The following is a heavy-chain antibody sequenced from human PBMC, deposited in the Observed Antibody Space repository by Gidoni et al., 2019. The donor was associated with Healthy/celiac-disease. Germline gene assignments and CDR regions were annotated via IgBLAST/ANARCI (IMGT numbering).Heavy chain of an antibody. J-gene: IGHJ6*02. CDR3: ARAAYYDFFLDV. Sequence: MWLEWVSSSSSSSSYIYYADAVKGRFTISRDNAKNSLYLQMNSLRAEDTAVYYCARAAYYDFFLDVWGQGTTVTVSS. D-gene: IGHD3-3*01. CDR2: SSSSSSYI. V-gene: IGHV3-21*01.